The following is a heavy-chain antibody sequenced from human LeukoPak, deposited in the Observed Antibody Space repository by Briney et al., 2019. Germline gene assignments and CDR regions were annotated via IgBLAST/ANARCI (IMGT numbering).Heavy chain of an antibody. J-gene: IGHJ5*02. Sequence: GRSLRLSCAASGFTFDDYAMHWVQQAPGKGLEWVSGISWNSGSIGYADSVKGRFTISRDNAKNSLYLQMNSLRAEDTALYYCAKDHDILTGPYNRFDPWGQGTLVTVSS. CDR3: AKDHDILTGPYNRFDP. CDR2: ISWNSGSI. CDR1: GFTFDDYA. V-gene: IGHV3-9*01. D-gene: IGHD3-9*01.